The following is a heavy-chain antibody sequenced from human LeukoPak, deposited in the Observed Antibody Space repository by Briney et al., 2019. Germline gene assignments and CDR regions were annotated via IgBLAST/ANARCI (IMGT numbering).Heavy chain of an antibody. Sequence: KSSETLSLTCTVSGGSISSYYWSRIRQPPGKGLEWIGNIYYSGSTYYNPSLESRVTMSLDTSKNQFSLKLSSVTAADTAVYYCARVSIATRAADYWGQGTLVTVSS. D-gene: IGHD6-6*01. CDR3: ARVSIATRAADY. J-gene: IGHJ4*02. CDR1: GGSISSYY. CDR2: IYYSGST. V-gene: IGHV4-59*12.